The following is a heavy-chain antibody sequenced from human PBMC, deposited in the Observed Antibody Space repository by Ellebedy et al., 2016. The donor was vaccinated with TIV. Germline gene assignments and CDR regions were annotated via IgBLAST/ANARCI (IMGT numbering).Heavy chain of an antibody. CDR1: GFTFSSYA. CDR2: ISGSGSST. CDR3: ASPRRYCSGGSCYSRFDY. V-gene: IGHV3-23*01. J-gene: IGHJ4*02. Sequence: GGSLRLSXAASGFTFSSYAMSWVRQAPGKGLEWVSAISGSGSSTYYADSVKGRFTISRDNSKNTLYLQMNSLRAEDTAVYYCASPRRYCSGGSCYSRFDYWGQGTLVTVSS. D-gene: IGHD2-15*01.